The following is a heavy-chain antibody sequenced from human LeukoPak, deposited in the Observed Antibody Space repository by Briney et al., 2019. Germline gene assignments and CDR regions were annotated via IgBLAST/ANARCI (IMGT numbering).Heavy chain of an antibody. CDR3: ARSEINGYSRF. CDR2: VSLSGSP. J-gene: IGHJ4*02. V-gene: IGHV4-38-2*02. D-gene: IGHD5-24*01. Sequence: PSETLSLTCSVSGYSLRNGYHWAWFRQPPGKRLEWLGSVSLSGSPYDNLSFKSRVSMSVDASKNQSSLKMRAVTAANSAVYFCARSEINGYSRFWGQGILVTVSS. CDR1: GYSLRNGYH.